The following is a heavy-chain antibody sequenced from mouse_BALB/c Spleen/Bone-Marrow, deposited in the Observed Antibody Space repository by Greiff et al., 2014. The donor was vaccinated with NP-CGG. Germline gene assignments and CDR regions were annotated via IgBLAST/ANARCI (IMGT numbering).Heavy chain of an antibody. D-gene: IGHD3-2*01. CDR3: ARGQLGLKYYAMDY. CDR1: GYSFTGYT. CDR2: INPYNGGT. V-gene: IGHV1-18*01. J-gene: IGHJ4*01. Sequence: EVQLQQSGPELVKPGASVRISCKASGYSFTGYTMNWVKQSHGKNLEWIGLINPYNGGTSYNQKFKGKATLTVDKSSSTAYMELLSLTSEDSAVYYCARGQLGLKYYAMDYWGQGTSVTVSS.